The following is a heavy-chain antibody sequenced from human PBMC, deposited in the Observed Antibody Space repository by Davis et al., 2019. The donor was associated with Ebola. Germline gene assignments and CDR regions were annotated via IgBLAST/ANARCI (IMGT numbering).Heavy chain of an antibody. Sequence: ASVKVSCKTSGYIFTSYFMHWVRQAPGQGLEWMGIINPNGGSTSYAQQFLGRVIMTRDTSTSIVYMELSGLKSEDTAVYYCVRDAFSYNAYKDSFDVWGQGTLVTVS. CDR3: VRDAFSYNAYKDSFDV. D-gene: IGHD5-24*01. CDR2: INPNGGST. J-gene: IGHJ3*01. V-gene: IGHV1-46*01. CDR1: GYIFTSYF.